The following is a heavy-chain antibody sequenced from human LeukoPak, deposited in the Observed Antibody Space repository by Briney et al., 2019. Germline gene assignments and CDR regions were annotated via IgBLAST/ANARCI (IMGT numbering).Heavy chain of an antibody. D-gene: IGHD1/OR15-1a*01. CDR1: GFTFSSYS. J-gene: IGHJ5*02. CDR2: ISSSSSYI. CDR3: AREGGEHTSLVWFDP. V-gene: IGHV3-21*01. Sequence: PGGSLRLSCAASGFTFSSYSMNWVRQAPGKGLEWVSSISSSSSYIYYADSVKGRFTISRDNAKNSLYLQMNSLRAEDTAVYYCAREGGEHTSLVWFDPWGQGTLVTVSS.